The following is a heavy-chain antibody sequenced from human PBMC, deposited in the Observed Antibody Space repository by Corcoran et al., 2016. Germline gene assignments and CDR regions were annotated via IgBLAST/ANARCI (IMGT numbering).Heavy chain of an antibody. Sequence: QVQLQQWGAGLLKPSETLSLTCAVYGGSFSGYYWSWIGQPPRKGLEWIGEINHSGSTNYNPSLKSRVTISVDTSKNQFSLTLSSVTAADTAVYYCANLGGYGSGSYYGGAYYYYYGMDVWGQGTTVTVSS. J-gene: IGHJ6*02. V-gene: IGHV4-34*01. CDR2: INHSGST. CDR3: ANLGGYGSGSYYGGAYYYYYGMDV. D-gene: IGHD3-10*01. CDR1: GGSFSGYY.